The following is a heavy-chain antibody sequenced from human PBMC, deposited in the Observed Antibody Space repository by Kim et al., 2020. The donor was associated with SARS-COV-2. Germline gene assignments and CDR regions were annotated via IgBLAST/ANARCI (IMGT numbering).Heavy chain of an antibody. CDR3: ARGDRYFDWLIDY. J-gene: IGHJ4*02. Sequence: YSPKFQGRVTITRDTSASTAYMELSSLRSEDTAVYYCARGDRYFDWLIDYWGQGTLVTVSS. D-gene: IGHD3-9*01. V-gene: IGHV1-3*01.